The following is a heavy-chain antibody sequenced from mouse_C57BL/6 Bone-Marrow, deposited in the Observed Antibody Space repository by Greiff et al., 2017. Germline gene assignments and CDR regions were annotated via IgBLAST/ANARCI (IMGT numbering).Heavy chain of an antibody. D-gene: IGHD1-1*01. CDR1: GFNIKDDS. Sequence: VQLKQSGAELVRPGASVKLSCTASGFNIKDDSMHWVKQRPEQGLEWIGWIDPENGATEYASKFQGKATITADTSSDTAYLQLSSLTSEDTAVYYCTSYCYGSSPYYFDYWGQGTTLTVSS. J-gene: IGHJ2*01. V-gene: IGHV14-4*01. CDR2: IDPENGAT. CDR3: TSYCYGSSPYYFDY.